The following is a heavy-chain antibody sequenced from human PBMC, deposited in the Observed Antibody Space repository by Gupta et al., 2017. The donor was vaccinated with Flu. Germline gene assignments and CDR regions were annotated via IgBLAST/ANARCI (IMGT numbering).Heavy chain of an antibody. Sequence: QVQLVQSGAEVKKPGASVTVSCKASGYTFTSYDINWVRQATGQGLEWMGWMNPNSGNTGNAKKFQGRVTMTRNTSISTAYMELSSLRSEDTAVYYCARGKTGAKRTPQRRSFDYWGQGTLVTVSS. D-gene: IGHD7-27*01. CDR1: GYTFTSYD. CDR2: MNPNSGNT. J-gene: IGHJ4*02. V-gene: IGHV1-8*01. CDR3: ARGKTGAKRTPQRRSFDY.